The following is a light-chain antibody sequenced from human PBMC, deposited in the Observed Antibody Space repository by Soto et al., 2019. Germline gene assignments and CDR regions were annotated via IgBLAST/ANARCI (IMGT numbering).Light chain of an antibody. V-gene: IGKV1-9*01. J-gene: IGKJ5*01. CDR3: QQLNSYPLT. CDR1: QGISTF. Sequence: DIEFSHSPCFLAASVGDRVTITCRASQGISTFLAWYQQKPGKAPKLLIYAASILQSGVPSRFRGSGSGTDFTLTISRLQPEDFATYFCQQLNSYPLTFGGGTRLEIK. CDR2: AAS.